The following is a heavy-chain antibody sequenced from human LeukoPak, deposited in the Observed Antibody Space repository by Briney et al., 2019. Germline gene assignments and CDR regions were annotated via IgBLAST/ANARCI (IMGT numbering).Heavy chain of an antibody. D-gene: IGHD6-13*01. Sequence: GGSLRLSCAASGFTFSSYSMNWVRQAPGKGLEWVSSISGSSSYIYYADSVKGRFTISRDNAKNSLYLQMNSLRAEDTAVYYCARDLRSSIAAAGTCDYWGQGTLVTVSS. CDR1: GFTFSSYS. CDR2: ISGSSSYI. CDR3: ARDLRSSIAAAGTCDY. J-gene: IGHJ4*02. V-gene: IGHV3-21*01.